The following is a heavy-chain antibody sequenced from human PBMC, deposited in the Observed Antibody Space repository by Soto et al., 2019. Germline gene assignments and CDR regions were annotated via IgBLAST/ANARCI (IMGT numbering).Heavy chain of an antibody. CDR3: ARDGLWGAVAGTGDYGMDV. CDR1: GFTVSSNY. CDR2: IYSGGST. Sequence: EVQLVESGGGLIQPGGSLRLSCAASGFTVSSNYMSWVRKAPGKGVEWVSVIYSGGSTYYADSVKGRFTISRDNSKNTLYLQMNSLRAEDTAVYYCARDGLWGAVAGTGDYGMDVWGQGTTVTVSS. D-gene: IGHD6-19*01. J-gene: IGHJ6*02. V-gene: IGHV3-53*01.